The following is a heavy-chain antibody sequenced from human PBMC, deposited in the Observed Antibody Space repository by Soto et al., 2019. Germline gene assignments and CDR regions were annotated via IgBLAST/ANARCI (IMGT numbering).Heavy chain of an antibody. D-gene: IGHD4-17*01. CDR3: ARATTVTDY. Sequence: PGGSLRLSCAASGFTFSDHYMHWVRQAPGKGLEWVGRTRNKANSHTTEYAASVKGRFTISRDDSKNSLYLQMNSLKVEDTAVYYCARATTVTDYWGQGALVTVSS. J-gene: IGHJ4*02. V-gene: IGHV3-72*01. CDR2: TRNKANSHTT. CDR1: GFTFSDHY.